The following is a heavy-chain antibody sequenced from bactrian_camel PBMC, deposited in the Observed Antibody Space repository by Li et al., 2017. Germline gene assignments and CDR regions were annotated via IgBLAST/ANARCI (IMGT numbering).Heavy chain of an antibody. J-gene: IGHJ4*01. CDR1: GFTLRSYH. D-gene: IGHD3*01. V-gene: IGHV3S6*01. CDR3: AAGSPSRYCSAIAAFAD. Sequence: VQLVESGGGLVQPGGSLRLSCAASGFTLRSYHMTWVRQAPGKGPEWVAGIDWDGKDVHYPDSMRGRFTISQGVAKNTAYLQMNSLKPEDTAMYYCAAGSPSRYCSAIAAFADWGQGTQVAVS. CDR2: IDWDGKDV.